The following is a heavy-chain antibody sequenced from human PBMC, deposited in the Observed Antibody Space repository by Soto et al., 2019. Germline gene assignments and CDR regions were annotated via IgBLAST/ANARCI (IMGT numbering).Heavy chain of an antibody. J-gene: IGHJ6*03. V-gene: IGHV4-59*08. CDR1: GGSISSYY. D-gene: IGHD3-10*02. Sequence: SETLSLTCTVSGGSISSYYWSWIRQPPGKGLEWIGYIYYSGSTNYNPSLKSRVTISVDTSKNQFSLKLSSVTAADTAVYYCARGHVYRNYYYYYYMDVWGKGTTVTVSS. CDR3: ARGHVYRNYYYYYYMDV. CDR2: IYYSGST.